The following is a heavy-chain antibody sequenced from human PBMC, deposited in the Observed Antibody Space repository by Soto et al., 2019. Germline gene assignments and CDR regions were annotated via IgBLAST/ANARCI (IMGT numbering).Heavy chain of an antibody. J-gene: IGHJ4*02. CDR3: AHCTLHDYGDYDPGTSHVFDS. CDR2: IYGDNDK. CDR1: GFSLSNSGVG. V-gene: IGHV2-5*02. Sequence: GSGPTLVNPTQTLTVTCTFSGFSLSNSGVGVAWIRQPPGKALEWLALIYGDNDKRYSPSLKTRLTITKDTSKNQVVLTMTNMDPVDTATYYCAHCTLHDYGDYDPGTSHVFDSWGQGTLVIVSS. D-gene: IGHD4-17*01.